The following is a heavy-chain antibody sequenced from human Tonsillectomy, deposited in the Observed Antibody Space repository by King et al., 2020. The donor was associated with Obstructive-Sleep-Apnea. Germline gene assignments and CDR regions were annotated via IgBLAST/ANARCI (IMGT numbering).Heavy chain of an antibody. CDR1: GYSISSGYY. CDR2: IYHSGST. V-gene: IGHV4-38-2*02. D-gene: IGHD6-6*01. CDR3: ARDRRIAARGLDY. J-gene: IGHJ4*02. Sequence: VQLQESGPGLLKPSETLSLTCTVSGYSISSGYYWGWIRQPPGKGLEWIGSIYHSGSTYYNPSLKSRVTTSVDTSKNQFSLKLSSVTAADTAVYYCARDRRIAARGLDYWGQGTLVTVSS.